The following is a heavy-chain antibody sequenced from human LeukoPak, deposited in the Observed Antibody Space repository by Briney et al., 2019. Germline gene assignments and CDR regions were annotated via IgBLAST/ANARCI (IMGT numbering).Heavy chain of an antibody. Sequence: GGSLRLSCAASGFTFSSYAMSWVRQAPGKGLEWVSAIGGSGGSTYYADSVKGRFTISRDNSKNTLYLQMNSLRAEDTAVYYCAKEHYDSSGYYRDAFDIWGQGTMVTVSS. CDR2: IGGSGGST. CDR3: AKEHYDSSGYYRDAFDI. D-gene: IGHD3-22*01. CDR1: GFTFSSYA. J-gene: IGHJ3*02. V-gene: IGHV3-23*01.